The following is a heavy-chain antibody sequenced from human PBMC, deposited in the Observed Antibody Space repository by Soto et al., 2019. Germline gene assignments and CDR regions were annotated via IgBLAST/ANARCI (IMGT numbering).Heavy chain of an antibody. J-gene: IGHJ1*01. V-gene: IGHV4-39*02. CDR2: IYYSGAT. Sequence: KSSETLSLTCDVSGDSINTSSYYWGWIRQPPGKGLEWIASIYYSGATYYNPSLQSRVTISVDTSNNRFSLTLSSLTAADTAVYFCARLAHSGYLQTWGQGSLVTVSS. CDR1: GDSINTSSYY. CDR3: ARLAHSGYLQT. D-gene: IGHD6-13*01.